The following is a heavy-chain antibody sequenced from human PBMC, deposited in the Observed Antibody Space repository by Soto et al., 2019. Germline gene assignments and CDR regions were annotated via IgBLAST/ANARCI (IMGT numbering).Heavy chain of an antibody. CDR3: AKDRAAAGFVGYYYYVMDV. J-gene: IGHJ6*02. CDR2: ISAYNGNT. D-gene: IGHD6-13*01. CDR1: GYTFTSNG. Sequence: ASVKVSCKASGYTFTSNGISWVRQAPGQGLEWMGWISAYNGNTNYAQKLQGRVTMTTDTSTSTAYMELSSLRSEDTAVYYCAKDRAAAGFVGYYYYVMDVWGQGTTVTVS. V-gene: IGHV1-18*01.